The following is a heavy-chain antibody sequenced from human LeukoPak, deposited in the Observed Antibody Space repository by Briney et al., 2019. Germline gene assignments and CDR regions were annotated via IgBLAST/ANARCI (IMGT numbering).Heavy chain of an antibody. V-gene: IGHV3-30-3*01. Sequence: PGGSLRLSCAASGFTFSSYAMHWVRQAPGKGLEWVAVISYDGSNKYYADSVKGRFTISRDNSKNTLYLQMNSLRAEDTAVYYCARVTDNYFDYWGQGTLVTVSS. J-gene: IGHJ4*02. CDR2: ISYDGSNK. CDR3: ARVTDNYFDY. CDR1: GFTFSSYA.